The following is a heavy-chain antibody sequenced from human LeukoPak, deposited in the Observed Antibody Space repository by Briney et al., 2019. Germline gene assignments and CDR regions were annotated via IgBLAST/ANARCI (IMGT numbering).Heavy chain of an antibody. J-gene: IGHJ4*02. V-gene: IGHV1-46*01. CDR1: GYTFTSYY. D-gene: IGHD3-10*01. CDR3: ARVDMVRGDYRGLVDY. CDR2: INPSGGST. Sequence: ASVKVSCKASGYTFTSYYMHWVRQAPGQGLEWMGIINPSGGSTSYAQKFQGRVTMTRDTSTSTVYMELSSLRSEDTAVYYCARVDMVRGDYRGLVDYWGQGTLVTVSS.